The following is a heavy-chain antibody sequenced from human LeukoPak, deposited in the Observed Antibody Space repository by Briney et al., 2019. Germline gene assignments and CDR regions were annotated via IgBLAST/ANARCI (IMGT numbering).Heavy chain of an antibody. Sequence: SETLSPTCTVSGGSISSSSYYWGWIRQPPGKGREWIGSIYYSGSTYYNPSLKSRVTISVDTSKNQFSLKLSSVTAADTAVYYCAMAYGSGPERWFDPWGQGTLVTVSS. CDR3: AMAYGSGPERWFDP. D-gene: IGHD3-10*01. J-gene: IGHJ5*02. V-gene: IGHV4-39*01. CDR2: IYYSGST. CDR1: GGSISSSSYY.